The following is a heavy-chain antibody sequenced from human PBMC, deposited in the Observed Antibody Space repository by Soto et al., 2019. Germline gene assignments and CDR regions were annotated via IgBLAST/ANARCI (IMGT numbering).Heavy chain of an antibody. Sequence: QVQLVQSGAEVKRPGASVKVSCRVAGYTFNGYGISWMRQAPGQGLEWMGWVSGNNGDTKYVEKYQGRVTMTIDTSKSTAYMELRSLRSDDTAVYYCARDISYYHADSGYANFDYWGQGTLVTVSP. D-gene: IGHD3-22*01. J-gene: IGHJ4*02. CDR1: GYTFNGYG. V-gene: IGHV1-18*01. CDR3: ARDISYYHADSGYANFDY. CDR2: VSGNNGDT.